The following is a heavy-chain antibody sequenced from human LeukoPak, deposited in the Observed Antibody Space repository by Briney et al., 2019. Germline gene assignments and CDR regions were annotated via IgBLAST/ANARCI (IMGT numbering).Heavy chain of an antibody. CDR2: IYYSGST. J-gene: IGHJ4*02. Sequence: SETLSLTCTVSGGSISSGDYYWSWIRPPPGKGLEWIGYIYYSGSTYYNPSLKSRVTISVDTSKNQFSLKLSSVTAADTAVYYCARGVKRSVRHSSGSYWGQGTLVTVSS. CDR1: GGSISSGDYY. CDR3: ARGVKRSVRHSSGSY. D-gene: IGHD3-22*01. V-gene: IGHV4-30-4*01.